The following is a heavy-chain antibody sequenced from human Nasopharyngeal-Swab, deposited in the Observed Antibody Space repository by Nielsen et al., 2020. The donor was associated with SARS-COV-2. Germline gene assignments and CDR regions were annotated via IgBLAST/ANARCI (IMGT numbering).Heavy chain of an antibody. J-gene: IGHJ4*02. V-gene: IGHV3-23*01. Sequence: GESLKIPGAASGFTVSSYAMSRGRQAPGKGRERVSASSGSGGSTYYADAVKGRFTISRDNSKNTLYLQMNSLRAEDTAVYYCAKDREATYCYGSGSFDYWGQGTLVTVSS. CDR2: SSGSGGST. CDR3: AKDREATYCYGSGSFDY. D-gene: IGHD3-10*01. CDR1: GFTVSSYA.